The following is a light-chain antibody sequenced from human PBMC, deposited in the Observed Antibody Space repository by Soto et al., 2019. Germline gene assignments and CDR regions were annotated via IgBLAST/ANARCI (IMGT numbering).Light chain of an antibody. CDR3: QQYDSSPRT. CDR1: QSVGNY. J-gene: IGKJ1*01. CDR2: GAS. Sequence: EVVLTQSPAILSLSPGERTTLSCRASQSVGNYLAWYQQKPGQAPRLLIYGASSRATGIPDRFSGSGSGTDFTLTISRLEPADFVVYYCQQYDSSPRTFGQGTKLEIK. V-gene: IGKV3-20*01.